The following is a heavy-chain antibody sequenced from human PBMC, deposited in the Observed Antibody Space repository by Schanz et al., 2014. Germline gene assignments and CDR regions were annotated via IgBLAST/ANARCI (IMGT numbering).Heavy chain of an antibody. CDR1: GFTFSSYG. J-gene: IGHJ4*02. D-gene: IGHD5-12*01. CDR3: VRDEGFSGYDFLDY. Sequence: QAQLVESGGGVVQPGRSLRLSCATSGFTFSSYGMHWVRQVPGKGLEWVAVVCYDGSKKYYADSVKGRFTTSRDNSKNTLFLQMNSLRPDDTAVYYCVRDEGFSGYDFLDYWGQGTLVTVSS. CDR2: VCYDGSKK. V-gene: IGHV3-33*01.